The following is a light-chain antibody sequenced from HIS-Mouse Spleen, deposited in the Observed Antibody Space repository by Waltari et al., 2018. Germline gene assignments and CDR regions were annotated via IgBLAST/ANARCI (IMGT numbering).Light chain of an antibody. Sequence: SYELTQPPSVSVSLGQTARITCSGDPLPKKYAHWYQQKSGQAPVLVIYEDSKRPSGIPERFSGSSSGTMATLTISGAQVEDEADYYCYSTDSSGNHRVFGGGTKLTVL. CDR3: YSTDSSGNHRV. CDR1: PLPKKY. V-gene: IGLV3-10*01. CDR2: EDS. J-gene: IGLJ2*01.